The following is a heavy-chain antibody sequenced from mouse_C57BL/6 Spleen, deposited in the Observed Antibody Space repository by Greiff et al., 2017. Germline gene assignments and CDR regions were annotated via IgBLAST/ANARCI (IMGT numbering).Heavy chain of an antibody. CDR3: ARRGIYYYGSRSYWYFDV. Sequence: QVQLQQPWAELVRPGSSVKLSCKASGYTFTSYWMDWVKQRPGQGLEWIGNIYPSDSETHYNQKFKDKATLTVDKSSSTAYMQLSSLTSEDSAVYYWARRGIYYYGSRSYWYFDVWGTGTTVTVSS. D-gene: IGHD1-1*01. CDR1: GYTFTSYW. V-gene: IGHV1-61*01. J-gene: IGHJ1*03. CDR2: IYPSDSET.